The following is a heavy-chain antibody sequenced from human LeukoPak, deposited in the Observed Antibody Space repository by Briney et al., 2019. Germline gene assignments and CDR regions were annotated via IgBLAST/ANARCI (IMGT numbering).Heavy chain of an antibody. V-gene: IGHV3-30*03. D-gene: IGHD3-10*01. Sequence: GGSLRLSCAASGFTFDDYGMSWVRQAPGKGLEWVAVVSYDGTETKYADSVKGRLNLSRDNSKNTVYLQMNSLTFEDTAVYYCARSARGVIFDVWGKGTTVIVSS. CDR1: GFTFDDYG. J-gene: IGHJ6*04. CDR3: ARSARGVIFDV. CDR2: VSYDGTET.